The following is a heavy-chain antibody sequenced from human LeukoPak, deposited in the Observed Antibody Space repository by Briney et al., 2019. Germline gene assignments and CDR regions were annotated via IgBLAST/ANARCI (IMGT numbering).Heavy chain of an antibody. V-gene: IGHV3-33*08. CDR3: ARGLVGARGSTDAFDI. Sequence: PWGSLRLSCSGSGIPLRSLCNHRVRQAPGQGLEWGAVIWYDGSNKYYADSVKGRFTISRDNSKNTLYLQMNSPRAEDTAVYYCARGLVGARGSTDAFDIWGQGTMVTVSS. CDR2: IWYDGSNK. J-gene: IGHJ3*02. CDR1: GIPLRSLC. D-gene: IGHD1-26*01.